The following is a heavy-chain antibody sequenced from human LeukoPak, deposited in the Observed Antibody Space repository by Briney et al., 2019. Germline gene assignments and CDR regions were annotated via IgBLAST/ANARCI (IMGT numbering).Heavy chain of an antibody. CDR3: ARAMTTVTPIDY. Sequence: QSSETLSLTCTVSGGPISSYYWSWIRQPPGKGLEWIGYIYYSGSTNYNPSHKSRVTISVDTSKNQFSLKLSSVTAADTAVYYCARAMTTVTPIDYWGQGTLVTVSS. D-gene: IGHD4-17*01. J-gene: IGHJ4*02. CDR2: IYYSGST. V-gene: IGHV4-59*01. CDR1: GGPISSYY.